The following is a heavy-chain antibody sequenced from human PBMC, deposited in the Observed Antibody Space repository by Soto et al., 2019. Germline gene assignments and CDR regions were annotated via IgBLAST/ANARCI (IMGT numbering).Heavy chain of an antibody. CDR2: IIPSGGST. J-gene: IGHJ4*02. CDR3: ARGHYDILTGYYRDFDY. CDR1: GYTFTSYY. V-gene: IGHV1-46*01. Sequence: ASVKVSCKASGYTFTSYYMHWVRQAPGQGLEWMGIIIPSGGSTSYAQKFQGRVTMTRDTSTSTVYMELSSLRSEDTAVYYCARGHYDILTGYYRDFDYWGQGTLVTVSS. D-gene: IGHD3-9*01.